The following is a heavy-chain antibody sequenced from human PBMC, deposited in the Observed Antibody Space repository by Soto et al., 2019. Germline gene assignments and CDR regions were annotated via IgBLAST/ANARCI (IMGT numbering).Heavy chain of an antibody. V-gene: IGHV1-3*01. CDR3: ARDVWTYDAFDI. J-gene: IGHJ3*02. CDR1: GYIFTSYV. CDR2: INAGNGNP. Sequence: QVQLVQSGAEVKKPGASVKVSCEASGYIFTSYVINWVRQAPGQRLEWMGWINAGNGNPRYSQKFRGRVTFTRDTSASTAYMELSSLRSEDTAVYYCARDVWTYDAFDIWGQGTMVTVSS. D-gene: IGHD2-8*01.